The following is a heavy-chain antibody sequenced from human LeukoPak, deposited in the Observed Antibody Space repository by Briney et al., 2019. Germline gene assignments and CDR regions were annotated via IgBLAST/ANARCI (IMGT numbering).Heavy chain of an antibody. J-gene: IGHJ6*02. Sequence: ASVKVSCKASGYTFTSYGISWVRQAPGQGLEWMGWISAYNGNTNYAQKLQGRVTMTTDTSTSTAYMELRSLRSDDTAVYYCARDLPPLWFGEFSQALSRHYYGMDVWGQGTTVTVSS. CDR3: ARDLPPLWFGEFSQALSRHYYGMDV. CDR2: ISAYNGNT. D-gene: IGHD3-10*01. V-gene: IGHV1-18*01. CDR1: GYTFTSYG.